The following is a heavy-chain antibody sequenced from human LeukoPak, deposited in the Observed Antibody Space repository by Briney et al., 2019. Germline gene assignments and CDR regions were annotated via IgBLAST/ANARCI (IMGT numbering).Heavy chain of an antibody. CDR3: AKDYIISSSPIYYYDS. J-gene: IGHJ4*02. V-gene: IGHV3-7*01. CDR1: GFTFNNFW. CDR2: IKPDGSEK. D-gene: IGHD6-6*01. Sequence: PGGSLRLSCTASGFTFNNFWMSWVRQAPAKGLEWVANIKPDGSEKYYVDSVKGRFTISRDNVNSSLYLQMNSLRAEDTAVYYCAKDYIISSSPIYYYDSWGQGALVTVSS.